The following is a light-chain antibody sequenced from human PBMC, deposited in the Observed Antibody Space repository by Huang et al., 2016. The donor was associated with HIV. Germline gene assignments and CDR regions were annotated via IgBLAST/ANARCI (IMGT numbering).Light chain of an antibody. V-gene: IGKV3-20*01. CDR1: QNVSSSY. Sequence: EIVFTQSPGTLSLSPGERATLSCRASQNVSSSYLAWYKQKPGQAPRLLIYGASSRATGIPDRFSGSGSGTDFTLTISRLEPEDFAVYYCQQYGGSPEAFGPGTKVDIK. J-gene: IGKJ3*01. CDR2: GAS. CDR3: QQYGGSPEA.